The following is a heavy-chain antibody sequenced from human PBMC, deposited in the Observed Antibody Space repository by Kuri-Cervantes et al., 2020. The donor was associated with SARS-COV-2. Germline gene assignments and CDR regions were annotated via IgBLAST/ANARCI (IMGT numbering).Heavy chain of an antibody. V-gene: IGHV3-30-3*01. CDR2: ISYDGSNK. D-gene: IGHD2-21*01. Sequence: GGSLRLSCAASGFTFSRYAMHWVRQAPGKGLEWVAVISYDGSNKDYTASVKGRFTISRDNSQNTLYLQMKSLRTEDTALYYCARDRVGVHDSWGQGTLVTVSS. J-gene: IGHJ4*02. CDR3: ARDRVGVHDS. CDR1: GFTFSRYA.